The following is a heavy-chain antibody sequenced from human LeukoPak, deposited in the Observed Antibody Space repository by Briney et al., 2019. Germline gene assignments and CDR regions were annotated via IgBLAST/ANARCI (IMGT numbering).Heavy chain of an antibody. D-gene: IGHD6-19*01. CDR2: MNPNSGNT. J-gene: IGHJ3*02. V-gene: IGHV1-8*03. CDR3: ARDSSGETRAVDPFDI. CDR1: GYTFTSSD. Sequence: ASVKVSCKASGYTFTSSDINWVRQATGQGLEWMGWMNPNSGNTGYAQKFQGRIAITRDTSISTAHMELSSLTSEDTAVYFCARDSSGETRAVDPFDIWGQGTMVTVSS.